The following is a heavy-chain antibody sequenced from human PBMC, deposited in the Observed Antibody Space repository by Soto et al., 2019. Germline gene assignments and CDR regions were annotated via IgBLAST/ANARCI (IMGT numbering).Heavy chain of an antibody. J-gene: IGHJ4*02. V-gene: IGHV4-39*01. Sequence: SENLSLTCTVSCCSINNSNYYWGFFRQPPGKGLEWIGSIYYSGSTYYNPSLKSRVTISVDTSKNQFSLKLSSVTAADTAVYYCARHTPAISISDHWGQGTLVTVS. CDR1: CCSINNSNYY. D-gene: IGHD2-15*01. CDR3: ARHTPAISISDH. CDR2: IYYSGST.